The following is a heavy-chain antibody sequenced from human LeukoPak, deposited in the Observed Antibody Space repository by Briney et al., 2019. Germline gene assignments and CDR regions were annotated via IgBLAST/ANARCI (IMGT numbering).Heavy chain of an antibody. V-gene: IGHV3-21*01. CDR2: ISSSSSYI. CDR3: AREYPNSGSYYRGYYFDY. Sequence: PAGSLRLSCAASGFTFSTYSMNWVRQAPGKGLEWISSISSSSSYIYYADSVKGRFTISRDNAKNSLYLQMNSLRAEDTAVYYCAREYPNSGSYYRGYYFDYWGQGTLVTVSS. D-gene: IGHD1-26*01. CDR1: GFTFSTYS. J-gene: IGHJ4*02.